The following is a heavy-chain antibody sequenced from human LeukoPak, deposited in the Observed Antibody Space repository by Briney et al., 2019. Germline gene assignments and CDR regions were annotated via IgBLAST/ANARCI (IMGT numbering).Heavy chain of an antibody. V-gene: IGHV3-9*01. Sequence: PGGSLRLSCAASGFTFDDYAMHWARQAPGKGLQWVSSINWNSDSIGYADSVKGRFTISRDNAKNTVYLQMNSLRVEDTAVYYCARVYETNGYLYWGQGSLVTVSS. CDR3: ARVYETNGYLY. D-gene: IGHD3-22*01. CDR1: GFTFDDYA. CDR2: INWNSDSI. J-gene: IGHJ4*02.